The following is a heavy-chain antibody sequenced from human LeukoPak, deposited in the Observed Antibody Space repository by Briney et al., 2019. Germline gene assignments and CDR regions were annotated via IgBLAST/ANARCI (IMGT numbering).Heavy chain of an antibody. D-gene: IGHD5-18*01. CDR2: IYYSGST. J-gene: IGHJ4*02. CDR3: ARDSSHGFDY. CDR1: GGTIRSYY. Sequence: PSETLSLTCTVSGGTIRSYYWSWIRQPPGKGLEWIGSIYYSGSTNYNSSLKSRVTISVDTSKNQFSLKLSSGTAADTAVYYCARDSSHGFDYWGQGTLVTVSS. V-gene: IGHV4-59*01.